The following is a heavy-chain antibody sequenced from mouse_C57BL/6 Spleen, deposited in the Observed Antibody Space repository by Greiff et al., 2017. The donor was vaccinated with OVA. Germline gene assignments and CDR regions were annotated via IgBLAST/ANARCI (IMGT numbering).Heavy chain of an antibody. CDR2: IYPRSGNT. Sequence: VQLQQSGAELARPGASVKLSCKASGYTFTSYGISWVKQRTGQGLEWIGEIYPRSGNTYYNEKFKGKATLTADKSSSTAYMEVRSLTSEDSAVYFCARSPTLSYYEYDGGDYWGQGTSVTVSS. CDR3: ARSPTLSYYEYDGGDY. CDR1: GYTFTSYG. J-gene: IGHJ4*01. D-gene: IGHD2-4*01. V-gene: IGHV1-81*01.